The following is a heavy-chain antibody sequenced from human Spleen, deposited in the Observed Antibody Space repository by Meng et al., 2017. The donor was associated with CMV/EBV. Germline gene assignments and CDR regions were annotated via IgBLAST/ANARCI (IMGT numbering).Heavy chain of an antibody. CDR1: GFTFRSYW. Sequence: GESLKISCGASGFTFRSYWMSWVRQAPGKGLEWVANIKQDGSEKYYVDSVKGRFTISRDNSKNTLYLQMSSLRAEDTAVYYCAKTRDEWLVPFDCWGQGTLVTVSS. D-gene: IGHD6-19*01. CDR2: IKQDGSEK. J-gene: IGHJ4*02. V-gene: IGHV3-7*01. CDR3: AKTRDEWLVPFDC.